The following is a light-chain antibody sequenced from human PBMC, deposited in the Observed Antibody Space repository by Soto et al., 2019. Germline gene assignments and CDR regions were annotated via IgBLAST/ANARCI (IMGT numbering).Light chain of an antibody. Sequence: EIFMTQSPATLSGFPGERVILSCRASQSVGSTLAWYQQKPGQAPRLLIRGASTRATGVPARFSGSGSGTEFTLTISSLQSEDFAVYYCQQYSSSLTFGGGTPLEIK. CDR1: QSVGST. CDR3: QQYSSSLT. V-gene: IGKV3-15*01. J-gene: IGKJ4*02. CDR2: GAS.